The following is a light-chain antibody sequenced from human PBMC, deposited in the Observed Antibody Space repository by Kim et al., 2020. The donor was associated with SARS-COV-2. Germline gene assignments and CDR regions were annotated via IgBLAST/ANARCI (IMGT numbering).Light chain of an antibody. V-gene: IGKV3-15*01. CDR1: QNLLSN. Sequence: EIVMTQSPATLSVSPGERATLSCRASQNLLSNLAWYQQRPGQAPRLLIYDASTRATGLPARFSGSGSGTEFTLTISSLKSEDFAVYYCQQYNSWLITFGQGTRLEIK. CDR2: DAS. J-gene: IGKJ5*01. CDR3: QQYNSWLIT.